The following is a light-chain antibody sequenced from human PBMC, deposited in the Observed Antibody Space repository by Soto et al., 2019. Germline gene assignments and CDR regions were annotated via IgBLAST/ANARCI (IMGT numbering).Light chain of an antibody. CDR3: SAYTARSTLV. V-gene: IGLV2-8*01. CDR2: EVS. CDR1: SSDVGGYNY. Sequence: LTQPPSASGSPGQSVTISCTGTSSDVGGYNYVSWFQQHPGKAPKLMIYEVSKRPSGVPDRFSGSKSGNTASLTVSGLQAEDEGDYYCSAYTARSTLVFGGGTK. J-gene: IGLJ3*02.